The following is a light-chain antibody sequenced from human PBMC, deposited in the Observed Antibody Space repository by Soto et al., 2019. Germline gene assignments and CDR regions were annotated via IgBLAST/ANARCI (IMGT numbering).Light chain of an antibody. CDR1: QSFSSN. Sequence: EIVMTQSPATLSVSPGERATLSCRASQSFSSNLAWYQQKPGQPPRLLIYDASTRATGIPARFSGSGSGTEFILTISSLQSXDFAXXXXXHYNNWHITFGQGTRLEIK. V-gene: IGKV3-15*01. CDR3: XHYNNWHIT. J-gene: IGKJ5*01. CDR2: DAS.